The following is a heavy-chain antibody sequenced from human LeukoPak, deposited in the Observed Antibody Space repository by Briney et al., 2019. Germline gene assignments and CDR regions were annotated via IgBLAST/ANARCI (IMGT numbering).Heavy chain of an antibody. V-gene: IGHV3-30*18. CDR2: ISSDGSNK. D-gene: IGHD3-10*01. CDR1: EFIFRNYG. Sequence: GGSLRLSCAASEFIFRNYGMHWVRQAPGKGLEWVALISSDGSNKYYGDSVKGRFTISRDNSKNTLYLQMNSLRAEDTAVYYCAKDRSSPYYYGSGSAIDYWGQGTLVTVSS. J-gene: IGHJ4*02. CDR3: AKDRSSPYYYGSGSAIDY.